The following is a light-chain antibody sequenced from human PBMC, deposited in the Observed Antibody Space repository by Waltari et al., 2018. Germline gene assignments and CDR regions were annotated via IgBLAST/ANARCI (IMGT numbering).Light chain of an antibody. CDR3: QAWDSGPAV. CDR2: QDK. CDR1: KLGDQY. Sequence: SELTQPPSVSVSPGQTASITCSVDKLGDQYVSWFQQRPGHSPTLVIYQDKERPSGIPERFSGSNSGTTATLTISGTQALDEADYYCQAWDSGPAVFGTGTKVTVL. V-gene: IGLV3-1*01. J-gene: IGLJ1*01.